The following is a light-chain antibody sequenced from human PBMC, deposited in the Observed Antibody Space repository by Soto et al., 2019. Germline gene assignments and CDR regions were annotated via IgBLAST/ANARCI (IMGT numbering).Light chain of an antibody. CDR1: QSVSSN. CDR2: AAS. V-gene: IGKV3-15*01. CDR3: HQYHHWPPSFP. J-gene: IGKJ3*01. Sequence: EIVLTQSPATLSVSPGERVTLSCRASQSVSSNLAWYQHKTGQAPRLLIYAASTRATGIPARFSGSGSGTDFTLTISSLQSEDFAVYYCHQYHHWPPSFPVGPGTKVDI.